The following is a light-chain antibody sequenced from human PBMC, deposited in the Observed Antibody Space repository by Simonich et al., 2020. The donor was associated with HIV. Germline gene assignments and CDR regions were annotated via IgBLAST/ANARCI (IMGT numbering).Light chain of an antibody. CDR2: WAS. J-gene: IGKJ1*01. V-gene: IGKV4-1*01. Sequence: DIVMTQSPDSLAVSLGERATINCKSSQSVLSSSNNKNYLAWYQQKPGQPPKLLIYWASTRESGVPDRFSGSGSGTDFTLTISSLQAEDVAVYYCQQHYDTPWTFGQGTKVEIK. CDR3: QQHYDTPWT. CDR1: QSVLSSSNNKNY.